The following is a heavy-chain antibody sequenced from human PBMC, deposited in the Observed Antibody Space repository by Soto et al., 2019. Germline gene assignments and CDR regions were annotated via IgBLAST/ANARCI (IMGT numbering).Heavy chain of an antibody. Sequence: QVQLVQSGAEVKKPGSSVKVSCKTSGGTFSSYTITWVRQAPGQGLEWMGRIIPVLSIANYAQNFQGRVTITADNSTSTAYMELSGLRSEDTAIYYCAEGPVGDFEYWGQGTLVTVSS. CDR2: IIPVLSIA. J-gene: IGHJ4*02. CDR1: GGTFSSYT. CDR3: AEGPVGDFEY. V-gene: IGHV1-69*02. D-gene: IGHD1-26*01.